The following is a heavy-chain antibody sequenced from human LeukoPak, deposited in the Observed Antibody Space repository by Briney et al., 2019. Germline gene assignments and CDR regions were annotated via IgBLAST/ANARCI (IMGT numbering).Heavy chain of an antibody. Sequence: GRSLRLSCAASGFTFSSYAMHWVRQAPGKGLEWVAVISYDGSNKYYADSVKGRFTISRDNSKNTLYLQMNSLRAEDTAVYYCARDLGDYDDYWGQGTLVTVSS. V-gene: IGHV3-30-3*01. J-gene: IGHJ4*02. CDR1: GFTFSSYA. D-gene: IGHD4-17*01. CDR3: ARDLGDYDDY. CDR2: ISYDGSNK.